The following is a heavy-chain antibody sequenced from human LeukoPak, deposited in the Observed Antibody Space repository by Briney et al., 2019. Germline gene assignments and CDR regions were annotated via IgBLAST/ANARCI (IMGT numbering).Heavy chain of an antibody. J-gene: IGHJ4*02. CDR3: GRVGAYYGSGSYSDY. D-gene: IGHD3-10*01. Sequence: GRSLRLSCAASGFSFDDYAMHWVRQVPGKGLEWVSGISGNSGTAGYADSVKGRFTISRDNAKKSLYLQMNSLRAEDTAVYYCGRVGAYYGSGSYSDYWGQGTLVTVSS. CDR1: GFSFDDYA. V-gene: IGHV3-9*01. CDR2: ISGNSGTA.